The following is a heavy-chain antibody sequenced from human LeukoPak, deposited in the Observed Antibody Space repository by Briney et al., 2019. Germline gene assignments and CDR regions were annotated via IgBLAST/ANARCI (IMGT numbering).Heavy chain of an antibody. CDR2: ISSSSSTI. Sequence: GGSLRLSCAASGFTFSSYSIKWVRQAPGQGLEWVSYISSSSSTIYYADSIRGRFTISRDSAKNSVYLQMNSLRAEDTAVYYCGRGRGYGSGSYSIDYWGQGTLVTVSS. V-gene: IGHV3-48*01. J-gene: IGHJ4*02. D-gene: IGHD3-10*01. CDR1: GFTFSSYS. CDR3: GRGRGYGSGSYSIDY.